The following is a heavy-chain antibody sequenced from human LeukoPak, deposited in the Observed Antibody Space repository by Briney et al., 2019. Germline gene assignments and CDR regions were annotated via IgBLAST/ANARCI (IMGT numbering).Heavy chain of an antibody. CDR3: AKDMGQWLVRRPFDY. CDR2: ISWNSGSI. J-gene: IGHJ4*02. Sequence: ISWNSGSIGYADSVKGRFTISRDNAKNSLYLQMNSLRAEDTALYYCAKDMGQWLVRRPFDYWGQGTLVTVSS. V-gene: IGHV3-9*01. D-gene: IGHD6-19*01.